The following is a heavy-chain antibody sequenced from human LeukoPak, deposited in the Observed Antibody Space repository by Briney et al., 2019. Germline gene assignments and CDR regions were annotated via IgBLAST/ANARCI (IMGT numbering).Heavy chain of an antibody. J-gene: IGHJ4*02. D-gene: IGHD1-7*01. CDR3: ATELELGLGSDGFDN. CDR2: IGITGGTI. V-gene: IGHV3-48*03. Sequence: GGSLRLSCAASGITLSTYELHWVRQDPGKGLEWISYIGITGGTIYADSVRGRFTISRDNARNSFYLQMSSLRAEDTAVYYCATELELGLGSDGFDNWGQGVLVTVSS. CDR1: GITLSTYE.